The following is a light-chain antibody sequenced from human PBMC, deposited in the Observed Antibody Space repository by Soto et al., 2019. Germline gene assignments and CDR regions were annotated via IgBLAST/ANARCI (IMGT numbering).Light chain of an antibody. CDR3: QQYGSSPST. V-gene: IGKV3-20*01. J-gene: IGKJ5*01. Sequence: EIVLTQSPGTLSLSPGERATLSCISSQSVSSSYLAWYQQKPGQAPRLLIYGASSRATGIPDRFGGSGSGTDFTLTISRLEPEDFAVYYCQQYGSSPSTFGQGTRLEIK. CDR2: GAS. CDR1: QSVSSSY.